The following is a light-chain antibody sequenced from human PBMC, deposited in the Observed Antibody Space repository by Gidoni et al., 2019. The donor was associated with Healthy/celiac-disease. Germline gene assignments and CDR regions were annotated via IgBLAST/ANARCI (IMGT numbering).Light chain of an antibody. CDR1: QSVSSN. J-gene: IGKJ2*01. Sequence: EIVMTQSPATLSVSPGERATLSCRASQSVSSNLAWYQQKPGQAPRLLIYGASSGSGTEFTLTISSLQSEDFAVYYCQQYNNWPPGYTFXQXTKLEIK. CDR2: GAS. V-gene: IGKV3-15*01. CDR3: QQYNNWPPGYT.